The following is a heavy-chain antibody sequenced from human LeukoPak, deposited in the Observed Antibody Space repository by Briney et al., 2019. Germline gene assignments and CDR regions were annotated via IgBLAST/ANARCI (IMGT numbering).Heavy chain of an antibody. D-gene: IGHD3-10*01. Sequence: NPGGSLRLSCTVSGFSLSSYALTWVRQAPGKGLEWVSSISGSGGTSYYADSVKGRFTISRDSAKNMLFLQTNRLRAEDTAVYYCAKSPYFYNSGRSVDVWGKGTTVTVSS. J-gene: IGHJ6*04. CDR2: ISGSGGTS. CDR1: GFSLSSYA. V-gene: IGHV3-23*01. CDR3: AKSPYFYNSGRSVDV.